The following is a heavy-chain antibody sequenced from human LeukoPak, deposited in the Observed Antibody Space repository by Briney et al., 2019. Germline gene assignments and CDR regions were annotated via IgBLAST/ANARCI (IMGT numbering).Heavy chain of an antibody. Sequence: GGSLRLSCAASGFTFSSYAMHWVRQAPGKGLEWVAVISYDGSNKYYADSVKGRFTISRDNSKNTLYLQMNSLRAEDTAVYYCAREGGGYDYYFDYWGQGTLVTVSS. V-gene: IGHV3-30*14. CDR2: ISYDGSNK. CDR3: AREGGGYDYYFDY. CDR1: GFTFSSYA. D-gene: IGHD5-12*01. J-gene: IGHJ4*02.